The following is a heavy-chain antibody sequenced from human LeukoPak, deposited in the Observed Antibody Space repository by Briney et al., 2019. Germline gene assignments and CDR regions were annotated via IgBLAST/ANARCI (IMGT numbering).Heavy chain of an antibody. CDR3: ASQNSDYDQGRFDS. CDR2: IYTGGRT. D-gene: IGHD3-22*01. CDR1: GGSISDYY. Sequence: SETLSLTCTVSGGSISDYYWSWVRQPPGRGLEWVSYIYTGGRTNYNPSLKTRATISVDTSTNQFSLKLTSATAADTAVYFCASQNSDYDQGRFDSWGQGTLVTVSS. V-gene: IGHV4-4*08. J-gene: IGHJ4*02.